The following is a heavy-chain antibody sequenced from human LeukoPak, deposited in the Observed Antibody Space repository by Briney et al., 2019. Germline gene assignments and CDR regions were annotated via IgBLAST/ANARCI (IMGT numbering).Heavy chain of an antibody. CDR3: ARDLTGPYDH. CDR2: INVEGNYI. J-gene: IGHJ4*02. CDR1: GFTVSRYW. D-gene: IGHD3-22*01. V-gene: IGHV3-74*01. Sequence: GKSLRLSCAASGFTVSRYWMHWVRQAPGKGLVWVARINVEGNYIDYAESVKGRFTISRDSAMNTLYLQMNSVRAEDTAVYSCARDLTGPYDHWGQGTPVTVSS.